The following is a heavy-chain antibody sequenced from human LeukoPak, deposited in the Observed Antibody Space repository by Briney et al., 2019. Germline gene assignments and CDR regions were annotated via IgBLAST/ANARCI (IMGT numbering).Heavy chain of an antibody. CDR1: GFTFSSYA. CDR3: ARLGTTVTTDYYYGMDV. D-gene: IGHD4-17*01. J-gene: IGHJ6*02. Sequence: EGSLRLSCAASGFTFSSYAMSWVRQAPEKGLEWVSAISGSGGSTYYADSVKGRFTISRDNSKNTLYLQMNSLRAEDTAVYYCARLGTTVTTDYYYGMDVWGQGTTVTVSS. V-gene: IGHV3-23*01. CDR2: ISGSGGST.